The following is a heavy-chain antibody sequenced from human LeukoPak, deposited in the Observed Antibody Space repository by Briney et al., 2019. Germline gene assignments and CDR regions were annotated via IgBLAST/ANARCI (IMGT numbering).Heavy chain of an antibody. Sequence: PSETLSLTCAVSGGSISSGDFPWSWIRQPPGKALEWIGYIFHTGHTSYSPSLKSRVTISVDMSKNQLSLRLTSVTAADTAVYYCARGFYGAGSHFDYWGQGTLVTVSS. V-gene: IGHV4-30-2*01. CDR1: GGSISSGDFP. J-gene: IGHJ4*02. CDR3: ARGFYGAGSHFDY. D-gene: IGHD3-10*01. CDR2: IFHTGHT.